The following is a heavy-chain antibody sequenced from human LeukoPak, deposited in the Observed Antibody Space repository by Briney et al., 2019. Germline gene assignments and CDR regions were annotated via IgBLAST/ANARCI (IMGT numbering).Heavy chain of an antibody. CDR3: ARDASLRIGAFDV. Sequence: RPSETLSLTCAVSGGSIRSSDWWTWVRQPPGEGLEWIGEIYHSGSTKYNPSLKSRVTISVDKSKNQFSLKVSSVTAADRAVYYCARDASLRIGAFDVWGQGTMVTVSS. CDR1: GGSIRSSDW. J-gene: IGHJ3*01. V-gene: IGHV4-4*02. D-gene: IGHD5/OR15-5a*01. CDR2: IYHSGST.